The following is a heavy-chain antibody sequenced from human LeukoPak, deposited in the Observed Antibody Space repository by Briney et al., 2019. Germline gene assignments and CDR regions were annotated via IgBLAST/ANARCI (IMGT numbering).Heavy chain of an antibody. CDR1: GFTFSSYW. V-gene: IGHV3-7*01. D-gene: IGHD5-18*01. CDR3: ARDEVSYGFYYYYYMDV. J-gene: IGHJ6*03. Sequence: GGSLRLSCAASGFTFSSYWMSWVRQAPGKGLEWVANIKQDGSEKYYVDSVKGRFAISRDNAKNSLYLQMNSLRAEDTAVYYCARDEVSYGFYYYYYMDVWGKGTTVTVSS. CDR2: IKQDGSEK.